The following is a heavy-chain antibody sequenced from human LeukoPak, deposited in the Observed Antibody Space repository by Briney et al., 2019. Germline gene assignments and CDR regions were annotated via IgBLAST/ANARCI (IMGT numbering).Heavy chain of an antibody. CDR2: INTDGSST. J-gene: IGHJ5*02. V-gene: IGHV3-74*01. CDR1: GFTFSSYW. Sequence: GGSLRLSCAASGFTFSSYWMHWVRQAPGKGLVWVSRINTDGSSTNYAGSVKGRFTISRDNAKNTLDLQMNSLRAEDTAVYYCAREEGNAFDPWGQGILVTVSS. CDR3: AREEGNAFDP. D-gene: IGHD4-23*01.